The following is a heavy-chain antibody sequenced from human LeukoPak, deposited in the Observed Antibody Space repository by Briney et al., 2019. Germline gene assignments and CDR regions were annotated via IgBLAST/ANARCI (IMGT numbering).Heavy chain of an antibody. CDR3: AREMLVIPAAVDY. CDR1: GFTFSSYG. CDR2: ISYDGSNK. J-gene: IGHJ4*02. V-gene: IGHV3-30*03. D-gene: IGHD2-2*01. Sequence: GRSLRLSCAASGFTFSSYGMHWVRQAPGKGLEWVAVISYDGSNKYYADSVKGRFTISRDNAKNSVHLQVNSLRAEDTAVYYCAREMLVIPAAVDYWGQGTLVTVSS.